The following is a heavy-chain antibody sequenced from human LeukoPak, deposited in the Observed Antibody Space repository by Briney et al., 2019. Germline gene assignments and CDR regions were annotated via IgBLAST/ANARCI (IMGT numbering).Heavy chain of an antibody. D-gene: IGHD6-19*01. J-gene: IGHJ2*01. Sequence: ASVKVSCKASGYTFTSYYMHWVRQAPGQGLEWMGIINPSGGSTSYAQKFQGRVTMTRDTSTSTVYMELSSLRSEDTAVYYCARDLADRWLGPDWYFDLWGRGTLVTVTS. CDR1: GYTFTSYY. CDR2: INPSGGST. V-gene: IGHV1-46*01. CDR3: ARDLADRWLGPDWYFDL.